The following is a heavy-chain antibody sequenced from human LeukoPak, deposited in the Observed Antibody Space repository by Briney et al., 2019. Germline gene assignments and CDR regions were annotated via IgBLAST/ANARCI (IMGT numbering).Heavy chain of an antibody. J-gene: IGHJ4*02. V-gene: IGHV4-34*01. Sequence: PSETLSLTCAVYGGSFSGYYWSWIRQPPGKGLEWIGEINHSGSTNYNPSLKSRVTISVDTSKNQFSLKLSSVTAADTAVYYCARSRSIRATGHFDYWGQGTLVTVSS. CDR2: INHSGST. CDR1: GGSFSGYY. CDR3: ARSRSIRATGHFDY. D-gene: IGHD1-26*01.